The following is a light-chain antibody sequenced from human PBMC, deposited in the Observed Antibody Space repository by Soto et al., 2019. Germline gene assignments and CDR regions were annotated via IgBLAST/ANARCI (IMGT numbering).Light chain of an antibody. Sequence: ELVMTQSPATLSVSPGERATLSCRASQSVGSNLAWYQQKPGQAPRPLMYGASTRATGIPARFSGSGSGTEFTLTISSLQSEDFAIYYCQQYNDWPRTFGQGTKVDIK. J-gene: IGKJ1*01. CDR3: QQYNDWPRT. CDR1: QSVGSN. V-gene: IGKV3-15*01. CDR2: GAS.